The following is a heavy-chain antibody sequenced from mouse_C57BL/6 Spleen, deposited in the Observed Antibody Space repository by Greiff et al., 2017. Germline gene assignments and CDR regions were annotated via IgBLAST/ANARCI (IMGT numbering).Heavy chain of an antibody. D-gene: IGHD2-3*01. Sequence: EVKLVESGAGLVKPGGSLKLSCSASGFTISDYGLHWVRQSPENGLEWVAYISCGSSTYYYAATVKGRFIISSDTAKNSLFLQISSMRSEATALYYCASGYDGYLVADWGQGTLVTVSA. CDR2: ISCGSSTY. J-gene: IGHJ3*01. CDR3: ASGYDGYLVAD. V-gene: IGHV5-17*01. CDR1: GFTISDYG.